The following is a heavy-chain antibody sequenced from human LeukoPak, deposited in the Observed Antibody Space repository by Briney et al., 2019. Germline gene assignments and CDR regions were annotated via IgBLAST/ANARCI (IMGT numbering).Heavy chain of an antibody. Sequence: KFGESLKISCKGSGYNFTNYWIGWVRPMPGKGLEWSGIIYPGDSDTRYSPSFQGQVTISADKSISTAYLQWSSLKASDTAMYYCARIGYYDSSGYSADYSMDVWGKGTTVTVSS. V-gene: IGHV5-51*01. CDR1: GYNFTNYW. J-gene: IGHJ6*03. CDR2: IYPGDSDT. D-gene: IGHD3-22*01. CDR3: ARIGYYDSSGYSADYSMDV.